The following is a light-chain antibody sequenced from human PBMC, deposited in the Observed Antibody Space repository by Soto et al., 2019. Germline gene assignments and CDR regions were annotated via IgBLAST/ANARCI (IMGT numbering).Light chain of an antibody. Sequence: DIPMTQSPSSLSASVGDRVTITCRASQSISNYLNWYQQKPGKAPNLLIYAASSLQSGVPSRCSGSGSGTDFTLTISSLQPEDFATYYCQQSYNTPTFGGGTKVEIK. CDR2: AAS. CDR3: QQSYNTPT. J-gene: IGKJ4*01. V-gene: IGKV1-39*01. CDR1: QSISNY.